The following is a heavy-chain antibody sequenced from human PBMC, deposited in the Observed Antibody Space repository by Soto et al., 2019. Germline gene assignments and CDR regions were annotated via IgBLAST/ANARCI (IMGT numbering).Heavy chain of an antibody. Sequence: GGSLRLSCAASGFTFNNYGMHWVRQAPGKGLEWVAIILYDGSNKYYADSVKGRFTISRDNSKNTLYLQMNSLRAEDTAVYYCAKGFWSGYWAADYWGQGTLVTVSS. V-gene: IGHV3-30*18. CDR2: ILYDGSNK. J-gene: IGHJ4*02. CDR1: GFTFNNYG. CDR3: AKGFWSGYWAADY. D-gene: IGHD3-3*01.